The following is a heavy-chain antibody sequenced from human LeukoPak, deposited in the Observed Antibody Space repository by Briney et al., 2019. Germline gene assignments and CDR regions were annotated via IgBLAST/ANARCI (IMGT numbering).Heavy chain of an antibody. CDR2: INPYSGGT. Sequence: ASVKVSCKAYGFTFSAYYMHWVRQAPGQGPEWMGWINPYSGGTKYAQRFQGRVTMTLDTSISTAYMELIRLRSDDTAVYFCARSFNWNDPLNDAFDIWGQGTMVTVSS. CDR3: ARSFNWNDPLNDAFDI. V-gene: IGHV1-2*02. D-gene: IGHD1-1*01. J-gene: IGHJ3*02. CDR1: GFTFSAYY.